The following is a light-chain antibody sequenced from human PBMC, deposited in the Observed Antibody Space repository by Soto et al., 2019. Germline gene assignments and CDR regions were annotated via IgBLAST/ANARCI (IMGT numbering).Light chain of an antibody. J-gene: IGKJ1*01. CDR2: WAS. V-gene: IGKV4-1*01. CDR1: QSVLYSSNNKNY. CDR3: QQYYSTPRT. Sequence: DIVMTQSPDSLAVSVGERATINCKSSQSVLYSSNNKNYLAWYQQKPGQPPKLLIYWASTRKSGVPDRFSGSGSGTDFALTISSLQAEDVAVYYCQQYYSTPRTFGQGTKVDIK.